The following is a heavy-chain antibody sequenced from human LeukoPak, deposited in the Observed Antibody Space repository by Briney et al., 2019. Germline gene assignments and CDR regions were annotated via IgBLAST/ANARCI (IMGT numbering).Heavy chain of an antibody. CDR1: GYTFSNFG. CDR3: ARDGTSTDDY. D-gene: IGHD2-2*01. J-gene: IGHJ4*02. V-gene: IGHV1-18*01. CDR2: VSGNNDNP. Sequence: ASVRVSCKTSGYTFSNFGINWVRQAPGQGLEWMGWVSGNNDNPNYGQKFQGRFTVTTDSSTSTAYMELRNLRFDDTAVYYCARDGTSTDDYWGQGTLVTVSS.